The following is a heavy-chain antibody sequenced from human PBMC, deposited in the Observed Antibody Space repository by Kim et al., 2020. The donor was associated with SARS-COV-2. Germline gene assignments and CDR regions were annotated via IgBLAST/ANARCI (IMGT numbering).Heavy chain of an antibody. J-gene: IGHJ5*02. D-gene: IGHD2-2*02. CDR2: THYSGST. Sequence: SETLSLTCTVSGGSITSGDYYWSWIRQPPGKGLEWIGYTHYSGSTYYSPSLKSRVTMSIDTSKSQFSLKLSSVTAADTAVYYCARGYCSTTSCFTWGNWFDPWGQGTLVTVSS. CDR1: GGSITSGDYY. CDR3: ARGYCSTTSCFTWGNWFDP. V-gene: IGHV4-30-4*01.